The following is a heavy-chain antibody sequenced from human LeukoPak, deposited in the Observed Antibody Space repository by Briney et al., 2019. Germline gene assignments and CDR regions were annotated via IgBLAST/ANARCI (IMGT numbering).Heavy chain of an antibody. V-gene: IGHV1-69*13. CDR1: GGTFSSYA. CDR2: IIPIFGTA. D-gene: IGHD2-2*02. Sequence: SVKVSCKASGGTFSSYAISWVRQAPGQGLEWMGGIIPIFGTANYAQKFRGRVTITADESTGTAYMELSSLRSEDTAVYYCARGRIVVVPAAINYYYYGMDVWGQGTTVTVSS. CDR3: ARGRIVVVPAAINYYYYGMDV. J-gene: IGHJ6*02.